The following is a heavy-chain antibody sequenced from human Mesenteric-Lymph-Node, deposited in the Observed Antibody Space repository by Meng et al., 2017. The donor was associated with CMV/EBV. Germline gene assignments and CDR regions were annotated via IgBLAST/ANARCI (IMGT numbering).Heavy chain of an antibody. CDR1: GFTFSNYA. CDR3: ARGRGSGRRLNWFDP. Sequence: GGSLRLSCAASGFTFSNYAMSWVRQAPGKGLEWVAFIWYYESIKDYADSVKGRFTISRDNAKKTLYLQMDGLRAEDTAVYYCARGRGSGRRLNWFDPWGQGTLVTVSS. CDR2: IWYYESIK. V-gene: IGHV3-33*08. J-gene: IGHJ5*02. D-gene: IGHD3-10*01.